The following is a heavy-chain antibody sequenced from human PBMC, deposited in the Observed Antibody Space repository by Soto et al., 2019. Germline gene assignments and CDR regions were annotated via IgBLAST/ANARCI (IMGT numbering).Heavy chain of an antibody. Sequence: EVQLLESGGGLVQPGGSLRLSCAASGFTFSSYAMSWVRQAPGKGLEWVSAISGSGGSTYYADSVKGRFTISRDNSKNTLYLQMNSLRAEDTAVYYCAKAGLEDIVVVVAATTSFDYWGQGTLVTVSS. CDR1: GFTFSSYA. J-gene: IGHJ4*02. D-gene: IGHD2-15*01. CDR3: AKAGLEDIVVVVAATTSFDY. V-gene: IGHV3-23*01. CDR2: ISGSGGST.